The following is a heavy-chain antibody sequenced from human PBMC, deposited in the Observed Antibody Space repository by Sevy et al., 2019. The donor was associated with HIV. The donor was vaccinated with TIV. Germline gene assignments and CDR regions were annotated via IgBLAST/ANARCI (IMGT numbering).Heavy chain of an antibody. J-gene: IGHJ4*02. CDR1: GFTFSSYA. CDR3: AEVTSVRGITGTQIGTSFFDY. Sequence: GGSLRLSCAASGFTFSSYAMSWVRHIPGKGLEWVSAISGSGGTTNYADSVKGRFTLSRDNSKNREYLQMNSLRAEDTALYDCAEVTSVRGITGTQIGTSFFDYWGQGTLVTVSS. D-gene: IGHD1-7*01. CDR2: ISGSGGTT. V-gene: IGHV3-23*01.